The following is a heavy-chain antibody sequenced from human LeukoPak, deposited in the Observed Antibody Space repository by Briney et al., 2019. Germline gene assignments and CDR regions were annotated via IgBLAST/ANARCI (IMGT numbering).Heavy chain of an antibody. CDR3: AKDHIMITFGGVIVNWFDP. CDR2: ISGSASST. Sequence: GGSLRLSCAASGFTVSSKYMSWVRQAPGKGLEWVSAISGSASSTYYADSVKGRFTISRDNSKNTLYLQMNSLRAEDTAVYYCAKDHIMITFGGVIVNWFDPWGQGTLVTVST. J-gene: IGHJ5*02. CDR1: GFTVSSKY. D-gene: IGHD3-16*02. V-gene: IGHV3-23*01.